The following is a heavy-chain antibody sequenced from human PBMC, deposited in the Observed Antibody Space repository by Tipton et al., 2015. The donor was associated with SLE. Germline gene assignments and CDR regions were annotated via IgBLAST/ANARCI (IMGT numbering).Heavy chain of an antibody. CDR3: AREGGQQLVRIYGMAV. Sequence: GLVKPSQTLSLTCAISGDSVSSNSAAWNWIRQSPSRGLEWLGRTYYRSKWYNDYAVSVKSRITINPDTSKNQFSLQPNSVTPEDTSVYYCAREGGQQLVRIYGMAVWGQGTTVTVSS. CDR2: TYYRSKWYN. CDR1: GDSVSSNSAA. V-gene: IGHV6-1*01. D-gene: IGHD6-13*01. J-gene: IGHJ6*02.